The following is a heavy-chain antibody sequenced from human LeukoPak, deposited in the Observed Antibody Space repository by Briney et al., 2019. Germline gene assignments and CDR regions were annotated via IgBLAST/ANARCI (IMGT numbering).Heavy chain of an antibody. D-gene: IGHD1-1*01. CDR1: GYTFTSYY. V-gene: IGHV1-46*01. CDR2: INPSGGST. J-gene: IGHJ4*02. Sequence: ASVKVSCKASGYTFTSYYMHWMRQAPGQGLEWMGIINPSGGSTSYAQKFQGRVTFARDTSASTANMELSSLRSEDTAVYYCARDRGGTGDFDYWGQGTLVTVSS. CDR3: ARDRGGTGDFDY.